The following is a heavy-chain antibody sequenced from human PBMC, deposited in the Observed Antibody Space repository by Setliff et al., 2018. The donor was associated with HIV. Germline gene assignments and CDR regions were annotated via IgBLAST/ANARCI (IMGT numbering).Heavy chain of an antibody. CDR2: ISYDGSKK. CDR3: ARENYDILTGYYDY. CDR1: GFIFSSYA. D-gene: IGHD3-9*01. V-gene: IGHV3-30*04. J-gene: IGHJ4*02. Sequence: GGSLRLSCAASGFIFSSYAMDWVRQAPGKGLEWVAVISYDGSKKYYADSVKGRFTISIDNSKNTQYLQMNSLRAEDKALYYCARENYDILTGYYDYWGQGALVTVSS.